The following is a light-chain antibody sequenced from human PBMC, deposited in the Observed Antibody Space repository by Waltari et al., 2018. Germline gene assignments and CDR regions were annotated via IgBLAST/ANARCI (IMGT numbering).Light chain of an antibody. CDR1: IPDIGVSNY. CDR2: EVS. J-gene: IGLJ2*01. CDR3: ASFAGSNTL. Sequence: QSALTQPPSASGSPGQSVTISCPGPIPDIGVSNYVSWYQQHPGKAPKLFIYEVSERPSGVPDRFSGSKSGITASLTVFGLQTEDEADYYCASFAGSNTLFGGGTKLTVL. V-gene: IGLV2-8*01.